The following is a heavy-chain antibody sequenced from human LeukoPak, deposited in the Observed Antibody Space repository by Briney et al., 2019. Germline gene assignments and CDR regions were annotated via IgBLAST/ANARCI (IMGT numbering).Heavy chain of an antibody. J-gene: IGHJ3*02. CDR2: IKEDESEK. Sequence: GGSLRLSCAASGFTFSNYWMSWVRQAPGNGPEWVANIKEDESEKNYVDSVKGRFTISRDSAKNSLYLQMNSLKTEDTAVYYCTTGAMVRGVINAFDIWGQGTMVTVSS. CDR1: GFTFSNYW. CDR3: TTGAMVRGVINAFDI. V-gene: IGHV3-7*03. D-gene: IGHD3-10*01.